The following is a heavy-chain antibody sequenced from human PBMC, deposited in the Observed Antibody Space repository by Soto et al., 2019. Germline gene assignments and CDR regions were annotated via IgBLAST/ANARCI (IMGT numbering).Heavy chain of an antibody. CDR2: INTDGSVA. V-gene: IGHV3-74*03. CDR1: GLTFRSYW. CDR3: VRDMHLWILDF. Sequence: GGSLRLSCAASGLTFRSYWMHWVRQAPGKGLVWVSRINTDGSVAMYVDSVKGRFTISRDNAKNTLYLHTNSLRAEDTAVYYCVRDMHLWILDFWGKGTLVTVSS. J-gene: IGHJ4*02. D-gene: IGHD5-12*01.